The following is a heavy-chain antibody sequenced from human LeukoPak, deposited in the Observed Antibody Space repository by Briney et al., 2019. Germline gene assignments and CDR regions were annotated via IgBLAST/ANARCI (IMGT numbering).Heavy chain of an antibody. CDR2: IYYSGST. CDR3: ARGQLEGLLFD. D-gene: IGHD3-3*01. Sequence: EPSETLPLTCTVSGGSISSYYWSWIRQPPGKGLEWIGYIYYSGSTNYNPSLKSRVTISVDTSKNQFSLKLSSVTAADTAVYYCARGQLEGLLFDWGQGTLVTVSS. J-gene: IGHJ4*02. V-gene: IGHV4-59*01. CDR1: GGSISSYY.